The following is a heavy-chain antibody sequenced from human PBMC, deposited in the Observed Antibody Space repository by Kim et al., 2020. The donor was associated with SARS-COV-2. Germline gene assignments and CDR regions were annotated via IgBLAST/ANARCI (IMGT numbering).Heavy chain of an antibody. D-gene: IGHD4-17*01. CDR1: GFTFSSYD. V-gene: IGHV3-13*04. CDR3: ARASGWYGDYLIDY. J-gene: IGHJ4*02. Sequence: GGSLRLSCAASGFTFSSYDMHWVRQATGKGLEWVSAIGTAGDTYYPGSVKGRFTISRENAKNSLYLQMNSLRAGDTAVYYCARASGWYGDYLIDYWGQGTLVTVSS. CDR2: IGTAGDT.